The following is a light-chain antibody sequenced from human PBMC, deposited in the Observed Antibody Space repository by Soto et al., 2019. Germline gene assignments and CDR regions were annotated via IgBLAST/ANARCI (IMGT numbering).Light chain of an antibody. CDR1: QGISSY. J-gene: IGKJ5*01. Sequence: AIRMTQSPSSFSASTGDRVTITCRASQGISSYLAWYQQKPGKAPKLLIYAASTLQSGVPSRFSGSGSGTDFTLTIRSLQSEDFAVYFCQQYNNWPSFGQGTRLENK. V-gene: IGKV1-8*01. CDR2: AAS. CDR3: QQYNNWPS.